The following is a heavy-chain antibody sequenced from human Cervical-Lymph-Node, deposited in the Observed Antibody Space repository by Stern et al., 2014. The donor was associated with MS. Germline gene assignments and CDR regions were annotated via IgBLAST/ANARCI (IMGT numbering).Heavy chain of an antibody. CDR1: GFTFSSYS. Sequence: EVQLVESGGGLVKPGGSLRLSCTASGFTFSSYSMNLVRQAPGQGLEWVSSISSSSSYIYYADSVKGRFTISRDNAKNSLYLQMNSLRAEDTAVYYCAMETYYYDSSGYYWGQGTLVTVSS. V-gene: IGHV3-21*01. CDR3: AMETYYYDSSGYY. J-gene: IGHJ4*02. CDR2: ISSSSSYI. D-gene: IGHD3-22*01.